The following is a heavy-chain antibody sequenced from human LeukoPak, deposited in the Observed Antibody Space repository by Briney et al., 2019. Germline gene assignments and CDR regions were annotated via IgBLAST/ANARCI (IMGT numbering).Heavy chain of an antibody. Sequence: GASVKVSCKASGYTFTSYDINWVRQATGQGLEWMGWMNPNSGNTGYAQRFQGRVTMTRNTSISTAYMELSSLRSEDTAVYYCARGRISCSGGSCYYLFQHWGQGTLVTVSS. J-gene: IGHJ1*01. CDR3: ARGRISCSGGSCYYLFQH. CDR2: MNPNSGNT. V-gene: IGHV1-8*01. D-gene: IGHD2-15*01. CDR1: GYTFTSYD.